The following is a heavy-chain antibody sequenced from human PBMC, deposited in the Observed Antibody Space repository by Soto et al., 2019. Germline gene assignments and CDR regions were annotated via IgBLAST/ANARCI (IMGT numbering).Heavy chain of an antibody. CDR3: AYLPCSGGSCYWFSYSGMDV. D-gene: IGHD2-15*01. CDR2: IYWDDDK. J-gene: IGHJ6*02. V-gene: IGHV2-5*02. CDR1: GFSLSTSGVG. Sequence: QITLKESGPTLVKPTQTLTLTCTFSGFSLSTSGVGVAWIRQPPGKALEWLARIYWDDDKRYRPSLETRLTITQDTSKNQVVLTMTNVDSVDTATYYCAYLPCSGGSCYWFSYSGMDVWGQGTTVLVSS.